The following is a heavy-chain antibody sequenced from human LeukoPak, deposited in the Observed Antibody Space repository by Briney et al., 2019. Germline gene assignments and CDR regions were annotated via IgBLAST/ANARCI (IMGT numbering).Heavy chain of an antibody. CDR1: GYSISSGYY. Sequence: PSETLSLTCTVSGYSISSGYYWGWIRQPPGKGLEWIGSIYHSGSTYYNPSLKSRVTISVDTSKNQFSLKLSSVTAADTAVYYCARTPRHYNTYYYGSGSGDYWGQGTLVTVSS. D-gene: IGHD3-10*01. CDR2: IYHSGST. J-gene: IGHJ4*02. CDR3: ARTPRHYNTYYYGSGSGDY. V-gene: IGHV4-38-2*02.